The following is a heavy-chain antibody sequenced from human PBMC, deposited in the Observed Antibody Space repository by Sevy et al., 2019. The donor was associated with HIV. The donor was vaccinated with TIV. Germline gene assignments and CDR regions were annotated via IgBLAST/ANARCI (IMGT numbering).Heavy chain of an antibody. CDR3: ARAPPVRSGDDSLNWFDP. D-gene: IGHD5-12*01. CDR1: GGSISTYY. V-gene: IGHV4-59*01. CDR2: IYYTGST. J-gene: IGHJ5*02. Sequence: SETLSLTCTVSGGSISTYYWSWIRQPPGKGLEYIGYIYYTGSTNYNPSLKSRVTISVETSKNQFSLKLRSVTAVDTAVYYCARAPPVRSGDDSLNWFDPWGQGTLVTVSS.